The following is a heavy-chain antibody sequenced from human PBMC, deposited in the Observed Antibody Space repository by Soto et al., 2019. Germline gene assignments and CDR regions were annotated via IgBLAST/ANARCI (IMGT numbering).Heavy chain of an antibody. CDR1: GGSFSSYT. D-gene: IGHD2-2*01. J-gene: IGHJ3*02. CDR2: IIPILGIA. CDR3: ARDLAAGHEYCSSTSCPYDAFDI. Sequence: GASVKVSCKASGGSFSSYTISWVRQAPGQGLEWMGRIIPILGIANYAQKFQGRVTITADKSTSTAYMELSSLRSEDTAVYYCARDLAAGHEYCSSTSCPYDAFDIWGQGTMVTVSS. V-gene: IGHV1-69*04.